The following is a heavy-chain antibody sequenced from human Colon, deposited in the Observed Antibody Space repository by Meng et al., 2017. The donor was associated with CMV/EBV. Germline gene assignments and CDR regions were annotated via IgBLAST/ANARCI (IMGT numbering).Heavy chain of an antibody. CDR1: GFTFSSYA. D-gene: IGHD1-1*01. J-gene: IGHJ4*02. CDR2: ISYDGSNK. CDR3: ATNGFEY. V-gene: IGHV3-30*04. Sequence: GESLKISCAASGFTFSSYAMHWVRQAPGKGLEWVAVISYDGSNKYYADSVKGRFTISRDNSKNTLYLQMNSLRAEDTAVYYCATNGFEYWGQGTLVTVSS.